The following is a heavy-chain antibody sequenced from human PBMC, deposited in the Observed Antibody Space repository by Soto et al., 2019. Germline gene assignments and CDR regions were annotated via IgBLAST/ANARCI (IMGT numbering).Heavy chain of an antibody. D-gene: IGHD2-2*01. J-gene: IGHJ6*03. CDR3: ARGGLVVVPAAVKYYYYYYMDV. V-gene: IGHV3-21*01. CDR1: GFTFSSYS. Sequence: GGSLRLSCAASGFTFSSYSMNWVRQAPGKGLEWVSSISSSSSYIYYADSVKGRFTISRDNAKNSLYLQMNSLRAEDTAVYYCARGGLVVVPAAVKYYYYYYMDVWGKGTTVTVSS. CDR2: ISSSSSYI.